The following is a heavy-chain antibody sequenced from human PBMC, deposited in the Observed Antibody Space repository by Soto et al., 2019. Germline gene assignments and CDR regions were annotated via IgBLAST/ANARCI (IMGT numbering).Heavy chain of an antibody. Sequence: EVQLVESGGGLVKPGGSLRLSCAASGFTFSNAWMSWVRQAPGKGLEWVGRIKSKTDGGSTDYAAPVKGRFTSSKDDSKNTLYLQMTSLKTEDTAVYYCTTEVTGAYCSGGGCYRDVLGKGTPVTVSS. CDR1: GFTFSNAW. CDR3: TTEVTGAYCSGGGCYRDV. J-gene: IGHJ6*04. D-gene: IGHD2-15*01. CDR2: IKSKTDGGST. V-gene: IGHV3-15*01.